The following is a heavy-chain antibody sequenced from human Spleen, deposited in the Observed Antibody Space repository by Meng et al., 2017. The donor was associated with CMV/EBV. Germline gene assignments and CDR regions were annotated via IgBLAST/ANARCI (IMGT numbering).Heavy chain of an antibody. J-gene: IGHJ5*02. CDR1: GGSFSGYY. V-gene: IGHV4-34*01. CDR2: INHSGST. D-gene: IGHD6-6*01. CDR3: ARASIAAQINWFDP. Sequence: VQLPQWGAGLLKPSETLSLTCAVYGGSFSGYYWSWIRQPPGKGLEWIGEINHSGSTNYNPSLKSRVTISVDTSKNQFSLKLSSVTAADTAVYYCARASIAAQINWFDPWGQGTLVTVSS.